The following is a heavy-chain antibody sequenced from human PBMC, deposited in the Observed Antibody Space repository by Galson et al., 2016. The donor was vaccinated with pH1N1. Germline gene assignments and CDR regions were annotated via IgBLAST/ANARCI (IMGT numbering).Heavy chain of an antibody. D-gene: IGHD2-2*01. V-gene: IGHV4-61*09. CDR3: ARARSPARLYY. CDR2: IHTSGST. J-gene: IGHJ4*02. Sequence: TLSLTCTVSGTSISSGSYYWRWIRQPAGKGLEWIGHIHTSGSTNYNPSLKSRVTISVDTSKNQFSLKVSSVTAADTAVYYCARARSPARLYYWGQGTLVTVSS. CDR1: GTSISSGSYY.